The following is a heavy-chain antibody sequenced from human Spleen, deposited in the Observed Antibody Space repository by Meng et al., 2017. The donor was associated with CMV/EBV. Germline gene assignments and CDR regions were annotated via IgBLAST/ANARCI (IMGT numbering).Heavy chain of an antibody. CDR1: GFTFSSYA. J-gene: IGHJ4*02. CDR2: ISGSGGST. CDR3: AKAFSSSWYREYYDS. Sequence: GESLKISCAASGFTFSSYAMSWVRQAPGKGLEWVSAISGSGGSTYYADSVKGRFTISRDNSKNTLYLQMNSLRVEDTAVYYCAKAFSSSWYREYYDSWGQGTLVTVSS. D-gene: IGHD6-13*01. V-gene: IGHV3-23*01.